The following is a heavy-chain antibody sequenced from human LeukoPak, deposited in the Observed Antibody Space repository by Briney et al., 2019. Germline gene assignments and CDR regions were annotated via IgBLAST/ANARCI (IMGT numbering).Heavy chain of an antibody. Sequence: PGGSLRLSCAASGFTLSNYAMNWVRQAPGKGLEWVSSINGSGDKTYYADSVKGRFTISRDNSKNTLYLQMNSLRAEDTAVYYCARETIYGSGRGAIDYWGQGTLVTVSS. D-gene: IGHD3-10*01. V-gene: IGHV3-23*01. CDR2: INGSGDKT. CDR1: GFTLSNYA. CDR3: ARETIYGSGRGAIDY. J-gene: IGHJ4*02.